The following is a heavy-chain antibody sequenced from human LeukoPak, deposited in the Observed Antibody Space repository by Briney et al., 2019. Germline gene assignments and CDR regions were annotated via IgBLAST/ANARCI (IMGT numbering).Heavy chain of an antibody. CDR3: ARVWDYYGSGSYTLDI. V-gene: IGHV4-59*01. Sequence: SETLSLTCTVSGGSISSYYWSWIRQPPGKGLEGIGYIYYSGSTNYNPSLKSRVTISIDTSKNQFSLKLSSVTAADTAVYYCARVWDYYGSGSYTLDIWGQGTMVTVSS. J-gene: IGHJ3*02. CDR2: IYYSGST. D-gene: IGHD3-10*01. CDR1: GGSISSYY.